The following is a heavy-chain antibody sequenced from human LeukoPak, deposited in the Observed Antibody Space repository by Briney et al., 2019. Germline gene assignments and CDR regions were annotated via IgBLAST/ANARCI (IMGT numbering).Heavy chain of an antibody. J-gene: IGHJ4*02. CDR3: ARDRSSGYCGNSDY. Sequence: GGSLRLSCVASGFTFSSYSMNWVRQAPGKGLEWVSYISSSTSTIYYADSVKGRFTISRDNAKNSLYLQMNSLRDEDTAVYYCARDRSSGYCGNSDYWGQGTLVTVSS. CDR2: ISSSTSTI. CDR1: GFTFSSYS. V-gene: IGHV3-48*02. D-gene: IGHD3-22*01.